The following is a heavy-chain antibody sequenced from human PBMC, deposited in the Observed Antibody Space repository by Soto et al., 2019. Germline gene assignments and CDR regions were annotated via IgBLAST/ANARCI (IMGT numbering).Heavy chain of an antibody. V-gene: IGHV1-69*12. D-gene: IGHD5-12*01. Sequence: QVQLVQSGAEVKKPGSSVKVSCKASGDTFTIFAISWVRQAPGQGLEWMGGIIPTIGTTNYAQRFQGRITITGDESTRTAYMELSSLKSEDTAVYYCARDLGSGYDSGDYWGQGTLVTVSS. CDR1: GDTFTIFA. CDR3: ARDLGSGYDSGDY. J-gene: IGHJ4*02. CDR2: IIPTIGTT.